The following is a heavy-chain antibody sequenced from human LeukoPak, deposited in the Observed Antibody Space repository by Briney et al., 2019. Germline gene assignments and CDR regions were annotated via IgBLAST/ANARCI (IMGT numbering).Heavy chain of an antibody. CDR2: IIPILGIA. CDR1: GGTLSSYA. CDR3: ARSDYYDSSGYPDY. V-gene: IGHV1-69*04. J-gene: IGHJ4*02. Sequence: SVKVSCKASGGTLSSYAISWVRQAPGQGLEWMGRIIPILGIANYAQKFQGRVTITADKSTSTAYMELSSLRSEDTAVYYCARSDYYDSSGYPDYWGQGTLVTVSS. D-gene: IGHD3-22*01.